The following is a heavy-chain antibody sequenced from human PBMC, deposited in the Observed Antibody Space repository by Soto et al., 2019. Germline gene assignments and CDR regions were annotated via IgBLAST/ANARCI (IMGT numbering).Heavy chain of an antibody. CDR3: ARDLGYGSGASVNHYLHY. V-gene: IGHV3-7*01. D-gene: IGHD3-10*01. CDR1: GFTFGSYL. CDR2: IKMDASEK. J-gene: IGHJ4*01. Sequence: GGSLRLSCAASGFTFGSYLLSCVRQAPGKGLEWFAPIKMDASEKKYVDSVGGRFTMSRDNAKNSLYLQMDSLRAEDTAVYYCARDLGYGSGASVNHYLHYWGHGTLVTVSS.